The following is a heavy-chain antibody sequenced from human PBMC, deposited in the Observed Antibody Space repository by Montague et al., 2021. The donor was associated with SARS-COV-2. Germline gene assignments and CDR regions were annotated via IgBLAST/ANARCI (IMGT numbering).Heavy chain of an antibody. Sequence: SLRLSCAASGFNVSSYAMSLVRQAPGKGLEWISGISGSGSSTYYSDSVKVRFTISRDNSKNTLYLQMNSLRAEATAVYYCAKDLWIRSYTDYWGQGTLVTVSS. CDR2: ISGSGSST. CDR1: GFNVSSYA. CDR3: AKDLWIRSYTDY. D-gene: IGHD1-26*01. V-gene: IGHV3-23*01. J-gene: IGHJ4*02.